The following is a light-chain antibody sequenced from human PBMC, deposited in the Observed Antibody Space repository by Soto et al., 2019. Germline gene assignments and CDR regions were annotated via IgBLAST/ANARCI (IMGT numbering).Light chain of an antibody. CDR1: TGAVTSGHY. CDR2: DTS. Sequence: QAVVTQEPSLTVSPGGTVTLTCGASTGAVTSGHYHYWFQQKPSQTPRTLIYDTSNKQSWTPARFSGSLLGGKAALTLSGAQPEDEAEYYCLLSYSGARVFGGGTQLTVL. V-gene: IGLV7-46*01. CDR3: LLSYSGARV. J-gene: IGLJ3*02.